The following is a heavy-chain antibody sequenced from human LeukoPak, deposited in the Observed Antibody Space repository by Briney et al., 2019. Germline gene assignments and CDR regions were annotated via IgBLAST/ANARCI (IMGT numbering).Heavy chain of an antibody. Sequence: SETLSLTCGVSGGSISNTNWWSWVRPPPGQGLEWIGEISLTGLTHYNPSLESRVTVSLDKSKNQLSLNLTSVTAADTAVYYCSRENGAFSPFGYWGQGTLVTVLS. D-gene: IGHD2-8*01. CDR3: SRENGAFSPFGY. J-gene: IGHJ4*02. V-gene: IGHV4-4*02. CDR1: GGSISNTNW. CDR2: ISLTGLT.